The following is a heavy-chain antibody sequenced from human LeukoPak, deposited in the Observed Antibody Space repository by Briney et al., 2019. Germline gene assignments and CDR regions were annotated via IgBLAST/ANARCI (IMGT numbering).Heavy chain of an antibody. CDR3: AIYRDGNPYNWFDP. D-gene: IGHD4-23*01. V-gene: IGHV1-2*02. CDR2: INPNSGVT. CDR1: GYTYTGYY. J-gene: IGHJ5*02. Sequence: ASVKVSCKPSGYTYTGYYMHWVRQAPGQGLEWMGWINPNSGVTNYAQKFQGRVTMTRDTSISTAYMELSRLRSDDTAVYYCAIYRDGNPYNWFDPWGQGTLVTVSS.